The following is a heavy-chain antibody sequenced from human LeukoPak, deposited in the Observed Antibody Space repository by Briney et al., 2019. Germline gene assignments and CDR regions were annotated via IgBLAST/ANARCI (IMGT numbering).Heavy chain of an antibody. J-gene: IGHJ5*02. CDR1: GGTFSSYA. V-gene: IGHV1-69*01. CDR2: IIPIFGTA. Sequence: SVKVSCKASGGTFSSYAISWVRQAPGQGLEWMGGIIPIFGTANYAQKFQGRVTITADESTSTAYMELSSLRSEDTAAYYCARDRYYYDSSGRRRNWFDPWGQGTLVTVSS. CDR3: ARDRYYYDSSGRRRNWFDP. D-gene: IGHD3-22*01.